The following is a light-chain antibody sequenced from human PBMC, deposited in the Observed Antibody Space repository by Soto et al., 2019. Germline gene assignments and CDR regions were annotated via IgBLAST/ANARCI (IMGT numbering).Light chain of an antibody. Sequence: EIVLTRSPGTLSLSPGERATLSCRASQSVSSSYLAWYQQKPGQAPRLLIYGASSRATGIPDRFSGSGSGTDFTLTISSLEPEDFAVYYCQQRSNWPPEVTFGQGTRLEIK. CDR1: QSVSSSY. J-gene: IGKJ5*01. CDR3: QQRSNWPPEVT. V-gene: IGKV3D-20*02. CDR2: GAS.